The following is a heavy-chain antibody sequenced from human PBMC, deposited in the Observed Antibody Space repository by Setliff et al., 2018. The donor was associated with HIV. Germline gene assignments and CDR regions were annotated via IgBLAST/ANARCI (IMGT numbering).Heavy chain of an antibody. J-gene: IGHJ5*02. CDR1: GGSISSGTYY. CDR2: IHTSGST. V-gene: IGHV4-61*02. D-gene: IGHD2-15*01. CDR3: ARVSRLHPFDP. Sequence: PSETLSLTCTVSGGSISSGTYYWSWIRQPAGKGLEWIGRIHTSGSTNYNPSLSSRVTISVDTSKNQFSLKLTSVTAADTAFYYCARVSRLHPFDPWGQGVLVTVSS.